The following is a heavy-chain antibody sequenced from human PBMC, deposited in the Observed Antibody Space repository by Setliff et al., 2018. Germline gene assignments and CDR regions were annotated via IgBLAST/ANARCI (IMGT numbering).Heavy chain of an antibody. CDR3: AREGWGGPRAFDI. J-gene: IGHJ3*02. Sequence: ASVKVSCKASGYTFTGYYMHWVRQAPGQGLEWMGRINPNSGGTNYAQKFQGRVTMTRDTSISTAYLQWRSLKASDTAMYYCAREGWGGPRAFDIWGQGTMVTVSS. CDR2: INPNSGGT. CDR1: GYTFTGYY. D-gene: IGHD1-26*01. V-gene: IGHV1-2*06.